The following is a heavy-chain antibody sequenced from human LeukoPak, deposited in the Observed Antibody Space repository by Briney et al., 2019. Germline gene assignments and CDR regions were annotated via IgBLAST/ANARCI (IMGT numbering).Heavy chain of an antibody. D-gene: IGHD3-22*01. CDR3: ASRRRGYYYDSSGYV. J-gene: IGHJ4*02. CDR1: GGSISSSNW. V-gene: IGHV4-4*02. CDR2: IYHSEST. Sequence: PSGTLSLTCAVSGGSISSSNWWSWVRQPPGKGLEWIGEIYHSESTNYNPSLKSRVTISVDTSKNQFSLKLSSVTAADTAVYYCASRRRGYYYDSSGYVWGQGTLVTVSS.